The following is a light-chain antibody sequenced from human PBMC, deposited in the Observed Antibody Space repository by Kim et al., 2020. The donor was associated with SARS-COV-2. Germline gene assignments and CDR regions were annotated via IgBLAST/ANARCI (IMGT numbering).Light chain of an antibody. J-gene: IGKJ5*01. CDR1: QSLVHSNGYNY. Sequence: EPASISCKSSQSLVHSNGYNYLDWYLQKPGQSPQLLIYLGSNRASGVPDRFSGSGSGTDFTLKISRVEAEDVGVYYCMEGLQSMTFGQGTRLEIK. V-gene: IGKV2-28*01. CDR2: LGS. CDR3: MEGLQSMT.